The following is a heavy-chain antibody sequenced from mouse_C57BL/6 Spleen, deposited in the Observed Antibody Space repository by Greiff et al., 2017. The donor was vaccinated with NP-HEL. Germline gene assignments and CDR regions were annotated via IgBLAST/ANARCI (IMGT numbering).Heavy chain of an antibody. Sequence: QVQLQQPGAELVKPGASVKLSCKASGYTFTSYWMHWVKQRPGQGLEWIGMIHPNSGSTNYNEKFKSKATLTVDKSSSTAYMQLSSLTSEDSAVYYCARGAYYSNYVHLWYFDVWGTGTTVTVSS. V-gene: IGHV1-64*01. CDR1: GYTFTSYW. D-gene: IGHD2-5*01. J-gene: IGHJ1*03. CDR3: ARGAYYSNYVHLWYFDV. CDR2: IHPNSGST.